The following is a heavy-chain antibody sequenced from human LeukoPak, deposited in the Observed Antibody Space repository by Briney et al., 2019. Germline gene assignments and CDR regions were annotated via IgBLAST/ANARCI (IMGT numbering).Heavy chain of an antibody. J-gene: IGHJ6*04. CDR2: IYHSGST. CDR1: GFSISTGYY. CDR3: ARSYSGMDV. V-gene: IGHV4-38-2*01. D-gene: IGHD2-21*01. Sequence: SETLPLTCAVSGFSISTGYYWGWIRQPPGKGLEWIGSIYHSGSTFYNPSLKSRVTISVDTSKNQFSLKVTSVIAADTAVYYCARSYSGMDVWGKGTTVTVSS.